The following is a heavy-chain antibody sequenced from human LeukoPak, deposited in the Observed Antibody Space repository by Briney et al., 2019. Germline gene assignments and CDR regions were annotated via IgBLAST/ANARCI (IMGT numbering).Heavy chain of an antibody. CDR1: GFTFSTYS. D-gene: IGHD1-14*01. CDR3: ARGIRGASGVFDY. V-gene: IGHV3-48*01. CDR2: ISSSSSDI. J-gene: IGHJ4*02. Sequence: GGSLRLSCAASGFTFSTYSMNWVRQAPGKGLEWVSYISSSSSDIYYAGSVKGRFTISRDNAKNSLYLQMNSLRVEDTAVYYCARGIRGASGVFDYWGQGTLVTVSS.